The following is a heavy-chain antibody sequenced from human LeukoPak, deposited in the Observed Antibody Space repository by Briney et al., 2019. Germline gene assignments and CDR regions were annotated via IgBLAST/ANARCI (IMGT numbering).Heavy chain of an antibody. J-gene: IGHJ4*02. CDR2: IYYSGST. V-gene: IGHV4-30-4*01. CDR1: GGSISSGDYY. CDR3: ARGWGGYDTAIFDY. D-gene: IGHD5-12*01. Sequence: SETLSLTCTVSGGSISSGDYYWSWIRQPPGKGLEWIGYIYYSGSTYYNPSLKSRVTISVDTSKNQFSLKLSSVTAADTAVYYCARGWGGYDTAIFDYWGQGTLVTVSS.